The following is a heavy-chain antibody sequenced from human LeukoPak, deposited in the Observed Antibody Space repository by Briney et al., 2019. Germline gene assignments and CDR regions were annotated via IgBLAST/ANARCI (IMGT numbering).Heavy chain of an antibody. V-gene: IGHV1-3*01. CDR1: GYTFTSYA. CDR2: INAGNGNT. J-gene: IGHJ4*02. Sequence: ASVKVSCKASGYTFTSYAMHWVRQAPGQRLEWMGWINAGNGNTKYSQKFQGRVTITRDTSASTAYMELSSLRSEDTAVYYCARDYGGKGAFDYWGQGTLVTVSS. CDR3: ARDYGGKGAFDY. D-gene: IGHD4-23*01.